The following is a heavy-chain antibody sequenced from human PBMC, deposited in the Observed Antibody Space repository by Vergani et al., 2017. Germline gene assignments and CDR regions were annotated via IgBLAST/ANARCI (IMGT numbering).Heavy chain of an antibody. J-gene: IGHJ4*02. CDR3: ARDCSSGCLDY. D-gene: IGHD6-19*01. V-gene: IGHV3-33*01. CDR2: IWYDGSNK. CDR1: GFTFSSYG. Sequence: QVQLVESGGGVVQPGRSLRLSCAASGFTFSSYGMHWVRQAPGKGLEWVAVIWYDGSNKYYADSVKGRFTISRDNSKNTLYLQMNSLRAEDTAVYYCARDCSSGCLDYWGQGTLVTVSS.